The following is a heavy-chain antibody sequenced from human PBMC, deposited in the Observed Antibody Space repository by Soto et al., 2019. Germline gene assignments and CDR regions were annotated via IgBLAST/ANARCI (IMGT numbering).Heavy chain of an antibody. CDR3: ARAAPRYCSGGSCYSGRES. V-gene: IGHV4-34*01. J-gene: IGHJ5*02. D-gene: IGHD2-15*01. CDR1: GVSFSGYY. CDR2: INHSGNT. Sequence: QVQLQQWGAGLLKPSETLSLTCAVYGVSFSGYYWSWIRQPPGKGLEWIGEINHSGNTNYKPTLKRRVAISVDTSTNPFSLKLSSVTAADTAVYYCARAAPRYCSGGSCYSGRESWGRGTLVTVSS.